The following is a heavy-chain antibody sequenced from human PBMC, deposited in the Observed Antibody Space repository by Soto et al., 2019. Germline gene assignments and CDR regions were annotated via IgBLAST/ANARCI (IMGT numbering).Heavy chain of an antibody. CDR3: AKDESTGYVEFH. CDR2: ISAGGDSR. Sequence: GGSLRLSCAASGINIKYFAFNWVRQAPGKGLEWVSTISAGGDSRYYADSVRGRFTVSRDDSKNTLYLQMNNLRAEDTALYFCAKDESTGYVEFHWGLGTLVTVSS. J-gene: IGHJ1*01. D-gene: IGHD3-22*01. V-gene: IGHV3-23*01. CDR1: GINIKYFA.